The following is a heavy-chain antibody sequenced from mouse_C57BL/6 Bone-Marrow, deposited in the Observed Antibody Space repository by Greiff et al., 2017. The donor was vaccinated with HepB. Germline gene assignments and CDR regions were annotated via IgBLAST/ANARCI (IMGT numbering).Heavy chain of an antibody. D-gene: IGHD2-4*01. J-gene: IGHJ3*01. CDR2: IHPNSGST. CDR1: GYTFTSYW. CDR3: ARGGDYDYDVAD. V-gene: IGHV1-64*01. Sequence: VQLQQPGAELVKPGASVKLSCKASGYTFTSYWMHWVKQRPGQGLEWIGMIHPNSGSTNYNEKFKSKATLTVDKSSSTAYMQLSSLTSEDSAVYYCARGGDYDYDVADWGQGALVTVAA.